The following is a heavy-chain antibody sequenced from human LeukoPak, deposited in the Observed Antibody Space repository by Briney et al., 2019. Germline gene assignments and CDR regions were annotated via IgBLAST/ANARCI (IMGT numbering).Heavy chain of an antibody. Sequence: GGSLRLSCAASGFTFSSYSVNWVRQPPGKGLEWVSSIFPSGGEIHYADSVRGRFTISRDNSKSTLSLQMNSLRAEDTAIYYCATYRQVLLPFESWGQGTLVTVSS. CDR1: GFTFSSYS. CDR2: IFPSGGEI. CDR3: ATYRQVLLPFES. V-gene: IGHV3-21*04. D-gene: IGHD2-8*02. J-gene: IGHJ4*02.